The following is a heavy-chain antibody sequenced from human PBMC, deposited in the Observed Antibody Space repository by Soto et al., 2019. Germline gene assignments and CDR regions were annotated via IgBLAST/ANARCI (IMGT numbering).Heavy chain of an antibody. V-gene: IGHV3-30*18. CDR3: AKDERGSSWYGYYYYYGMDV. D-gene: IGHD6-13*01. CDR1: GFTFSSYG. Sequence: GWSLRLSCAASGFTFSSYGMHWVRQAPGKGLEWVAVISYDGSNKYYADSVKGRFTISRDNSKNTLYLQMNSLRAEDTAVYYCAKDERGSSWYGYYYYYGMDVWGQGPRVAVYS. J-gene: IGHJ6*02. CDR2: ISYDGSNK.